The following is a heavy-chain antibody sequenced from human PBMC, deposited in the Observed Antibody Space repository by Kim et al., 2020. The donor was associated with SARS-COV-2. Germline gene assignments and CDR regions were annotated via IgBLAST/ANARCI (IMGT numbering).Heavy chain of an antibody. CDR2: IYQSGGT. CDR1: GASISSGSYS. V-gene: IGHV4-30-2*06. J-gene: IGHJ4*02. D-gene: IGHD4-4*01. CDR3: ARGPYSDYFDY. Sequence: SETLSLTCDVSGASISSGSYSWSWIRQSPGQGLEWIASIYQSGGTYYTPSLKSRLSISMDRSRNRFSLTLTSVTAADTAAYYCARGPYSDYFDYWGQGTL.